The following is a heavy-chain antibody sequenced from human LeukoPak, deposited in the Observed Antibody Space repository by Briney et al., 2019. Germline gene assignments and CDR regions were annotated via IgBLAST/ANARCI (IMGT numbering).Heavy chain of an antibody. CDR2: IYYSGST. CDR3: ARGGYRPIDFDY. D-gene: IGHD3-16*02. CDR1: GGSISSYY. J-gene: IGHJ4*02. V-gene: IGHV4-59*01. Sequence: KPSETLSLTCTVSGGSISSYYWSWIRQPPGKGLEWIGYIYYSGSTNYNLSLKSRVTISVDTSKNQFSLKLSSVTAADTAVYYCARGGYRPIDFDYWGQGTLVTVSS.